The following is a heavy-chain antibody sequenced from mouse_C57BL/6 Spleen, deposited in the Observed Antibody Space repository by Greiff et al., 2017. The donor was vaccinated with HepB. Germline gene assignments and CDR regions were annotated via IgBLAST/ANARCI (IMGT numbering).Heavy chain of an antibody. V-gene: IGHV1-69*01. CDR2: IDPSDSYT. Sequence: VQLQQPGAELVMPGASVKLSCEASGYTFTSYWMHWVKQRPGQGLEWIGEIDPSDSYTNYNQKFKGKSTLTVDKSSSTAYMQLSSLTSEDSAGYYCALYGSSYDWYFDVWGTGTTVTVSS. CDR1: GYTFTSYW. CDR3: ALYGSSYDWYFDV. D-gene: IGHD1-1*01. J-gene: IGHJ1*03.